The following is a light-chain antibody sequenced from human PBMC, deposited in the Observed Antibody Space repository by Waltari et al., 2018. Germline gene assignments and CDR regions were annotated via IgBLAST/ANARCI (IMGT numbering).Light chain of an antibody. V-gene: IGLV2-23*02. J-gene: IGLJ3*02. CDR3: CSYASSTSWV. Sequence: QSALTQPASVSGSPGQSITISCTGTSSDVGGYNYVSWYQQHPGKAPKLMIFDVSKRPSGLSHRFSGSKSGNTAYLTISGLQAEDEAAYYCCSYASSTSWVFGGGTKLTVL. CDR2: DVS. CDR1: SSDVGGYNY.